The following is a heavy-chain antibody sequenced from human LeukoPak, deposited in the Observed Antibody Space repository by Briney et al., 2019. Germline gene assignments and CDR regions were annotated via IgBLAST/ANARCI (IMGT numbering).Heavy chain of an antibody. CDR3: ARAGGAAGDWFDP. CDR2: TYYSGST. V-gene: IGHV4-30-4*01. CDR1: GGSISSGDYY. J-gene: IGHJ5*02. Sequence: SSETLSLTCTVSGGSISSGDYYWSWIRQPPGKGLEWIGYTYYSGSTYYNPSLKSRVTISVDTSKNQFSLKLSSVTAADTAVYYCARAGGAAGDWFDPWGQGTLVTVSS. D-gene: IGHD6-25*01.